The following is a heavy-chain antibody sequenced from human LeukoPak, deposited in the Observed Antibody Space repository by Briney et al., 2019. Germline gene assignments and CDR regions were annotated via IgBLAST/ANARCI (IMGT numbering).Heavy chain of an antibody. J-gene: IGHJ4*02. D-gene: IGHD3-22*01. Sequence: SETLSLTCTVSGGSISSYYWGWIRQPPGKGLEWIGYIYSSGSTNYNPSLKSRVTISVDTSKNQFSLKLNSVTAADTAVYYCARHAYYYDSSGYLPYYFDYWGQGTLVTASS. CDR3: ARHAYYYDSSGYLPYYFDY. CDR1: GGSISSYY. V-gene: IGHV4-59*08. CDR2: IYSSGST.